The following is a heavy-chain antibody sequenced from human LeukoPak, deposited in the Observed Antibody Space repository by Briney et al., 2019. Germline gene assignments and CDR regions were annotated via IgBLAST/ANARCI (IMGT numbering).Heavy chain of an antibody. CDR3: ARGVVPAALEEYYVILTGYYSDY. V-gene: IGHV4-30-4*08. CDR2: IYYSGST. CDR1: GGSISSGDYY. J-gene: IGHJ4*02. Sequence: SETLSLTCTVSGGSISSGDYYWSWIRQPPGKGLEWIGYIYYSGSTYYNPSLKSRVTISVDTSKNQFSLKLSSVTAADTAVYYCARGVVPAALEEYYVILTGYYSDYWGQGTLVTVSS. D-gene: IGHD3-9*01.